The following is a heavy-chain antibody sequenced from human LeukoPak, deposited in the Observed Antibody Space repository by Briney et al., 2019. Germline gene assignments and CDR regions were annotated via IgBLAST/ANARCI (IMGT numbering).Heavy chain of an antibody. D-gene: IGHD5-18*01. J-gene: IGHJ3*02. CDR1: GFTFSSYE. Sequence: GGSLRLSCAASGFTFSSYEMNWVRQAPGKGLEWVSYISSSGSTIYYADSVKGRFTISRDNAKNSLYLQMNSLRAEDTAVYYCAKDLRGYSYADNAFDIWGQGTMVTVSS. CDR2: ISSSGSTI. V-gene: IGHV3-48*03. CDR3: AKDLRGYSYADNAFDI.